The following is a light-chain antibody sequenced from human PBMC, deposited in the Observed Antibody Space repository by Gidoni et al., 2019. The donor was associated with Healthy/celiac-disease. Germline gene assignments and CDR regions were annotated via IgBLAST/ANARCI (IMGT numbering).Light chain of an antibody. CDR3: QQRSNWPLFT. Sequence: EIVLTQSPATLSLSPGERATLSCRASQSVSSYLAWYQQKPGQAPRLLLYDASNRATGIPARFNGSGSGTDFTLTISSLEPEDFAVYYCQQRSNWPLFTFGPGTKVDIK. V-gene: IGKV3-11*01. CDR1: QSVSSY. CDR2: DAS. J-gene: IGKJ3*01.